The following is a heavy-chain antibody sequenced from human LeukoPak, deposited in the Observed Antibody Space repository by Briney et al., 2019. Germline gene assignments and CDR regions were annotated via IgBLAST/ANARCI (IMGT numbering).Heavy chain of an antibody. CDR1: GFTFDDYA. CDR2: ISWNSGSI. V-gene: IGHV3-9*01. J-gene: IGHJ2*01. D-gene: IGHD3-22*01. Sequence: PGRSLRLSCAASGFTFDDYAMHCVRQAPGKGREWVSGISWNSGSIGYADSVKGRFTICRDNAENSLYLQMNSLRAEDTALYYCAKALRYYDSSGYYHWYFDLWGRGTLVTVSS. CDR3: AKALRYYDSSGYYHWYFDL.